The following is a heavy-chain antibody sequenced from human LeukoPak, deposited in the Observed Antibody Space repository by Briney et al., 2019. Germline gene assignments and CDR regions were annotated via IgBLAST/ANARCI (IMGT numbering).Heavy chain of an antibody. CDR2: IYYSGST. V-gene: IGHV4-39*01. Sequence: PSETLSLTCTVSNGSISSSSHYWGWIRQPPGKGLEWIGNIYYSGSTYYNPSLKSRVTMSVDTSKNQFSLNLSSVTAADTAMYYCGRGYYYMDVWGKGTTVTVSS. D-gene: IGHD1-14*01. CDR3: GRGYYYMDV. CDR1: NGSISSSSHY. J-gene: IGHJ6*03.